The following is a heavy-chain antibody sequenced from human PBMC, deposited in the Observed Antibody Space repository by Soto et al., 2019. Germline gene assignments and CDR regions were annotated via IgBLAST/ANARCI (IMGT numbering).Heavy chain of an antibody. CDR3: ARLTYYYDSSGYKADY. D-gene: IGHD3-22*01. CDR2: ISAYNGNT. CDR1: GYTFTSYG. J-gene: IGHJ4*02. V-gene: IGHV1-18*01. Sequence: ASVKVSCKASGYTFTSYGISWVRQAPGQGLEWMGWISAYNGNTNYAQKLQGRVTMTTDTSTSTAYMELRSLRSDDTAVYYCARLTYYYDSSGYKADYWGQGTLVTVSS.